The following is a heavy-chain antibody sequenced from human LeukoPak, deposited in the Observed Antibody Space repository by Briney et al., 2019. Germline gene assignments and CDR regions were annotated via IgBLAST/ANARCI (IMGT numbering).Heavy chain of an antibody. CDR3: AKDYSSSPYYYYGMDV. V-gene: IGHV3-30*18. D-gene: IGHD6-6*01. Sequence: GGSLRLSCAASGFTFSSYAMSWVRQAPGKGLEWVAVISYDGSNKYYADSVKGRFTISRDNSKNTLFLQMNSLRAEDTAVYYCAKDYSSSPYYYYGMDVWGQGTTVTVSS. J-gene: IGHJ6*02. CDR1: GFTFSSYA. CDR2: ISYDGSNK.